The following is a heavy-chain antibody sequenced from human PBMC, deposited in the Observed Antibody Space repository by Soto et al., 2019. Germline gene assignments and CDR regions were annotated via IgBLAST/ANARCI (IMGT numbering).Heavy chain of an antibody. CDR1: GYTFTNYA. D-gene: IGHD2-15*01. J-gene: IGHJ2*01. Sequence: ASVKVSCKASGYTFTNYAIQWVRQAPGQRLEWMGWIHTDSGDTKYSQKFQGRVTITRDTSATTAYLEVSSLRSEDTAVYYCAKQDWYFDLWGRGTLVTVSS. CDR2: IHTDSGDT. V-gene: IGHV1-3*04. CDR3: AKQDWYFDL.